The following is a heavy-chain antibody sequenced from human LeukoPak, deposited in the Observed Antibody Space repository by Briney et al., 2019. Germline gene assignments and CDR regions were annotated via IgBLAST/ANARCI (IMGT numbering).Heavy chain of an antibody. V-gene: IGHV1-8*01. CDR1: GYTFTNYD. CDR2: MNPNSGDT. Sequence: ASVKVSCKASGYTFTNYDLTWVRQATGQGLEWMGWMNPNSGDTGYAQKFQGRLTMTRDTSISTAYMELSSLRSEDTAVYYCATDGSFFDYWGQGTLVTVSS. J-gene: IGHJ4*02. CDR3: ATDGSFFDY. D-gene: IGHD3-10*01.